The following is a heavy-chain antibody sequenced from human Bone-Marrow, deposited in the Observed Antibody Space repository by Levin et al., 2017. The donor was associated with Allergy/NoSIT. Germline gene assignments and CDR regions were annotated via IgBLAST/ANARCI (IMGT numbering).Heavy chain of an antibody. J-gene: IGHJ6*02. D-gene: IGHD6-19*01. CDR1: GFTFRNYG. CDR2: ISSDGSNV. CDR3: ARGGYTSGGPPLGV. Sequence: GESLKISCAASGFTFRNYGMHWVRQSPGKGLEWVASISSDGSNVNYGDSVKGRFTISRDNSRYTSTLFLEMNSLRAEDTAVYYCARGGYTSGGPPLGVWGLGTMVPVS. V-gene: IGHV3-33*01.